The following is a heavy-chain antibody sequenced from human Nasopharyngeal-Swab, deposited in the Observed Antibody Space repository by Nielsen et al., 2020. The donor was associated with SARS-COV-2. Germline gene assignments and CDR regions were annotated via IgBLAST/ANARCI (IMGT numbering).Heavy chain of an antibody. CDR2: IYYSGST. Sequence: GSLRLSCTVSGGSISSYYWSWIRQPPGKGLEWIGYIYYSGSTNYNPSLKSRVTISVDTSKNQFSLKLSSVTAADTAVYYCARGASFPYYFDYWGQGTLVTVSS. CDR3: ARGASFPYYFDY. CDR1: GGSISSYY. D-gene: IGHD1-26*01. J-gene: IGHJ4*02. V-gene: IGHV4-59*01.